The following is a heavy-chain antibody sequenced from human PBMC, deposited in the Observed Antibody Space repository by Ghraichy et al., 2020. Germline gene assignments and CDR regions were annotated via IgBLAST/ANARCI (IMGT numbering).Heavy chain of an antibody. Sequence: GGSLRLSCAASGFTFSSYWMHWVRQAPGKGLVWVSRINSDGSRTTYAESVKGRFTISRDNAKNTLSLQMNSLRAEDTAVYYCARDLNKLYAFHIWGQGTMVTVSS. V-gene: IGHV3-74*01. CDR3: ARDLNKLYAFHI. J-gene: IGHJ3*02. CDR2: INSDGSRT. CDR1: GFTFSSYW. D-gene: IGHD1-1*01.